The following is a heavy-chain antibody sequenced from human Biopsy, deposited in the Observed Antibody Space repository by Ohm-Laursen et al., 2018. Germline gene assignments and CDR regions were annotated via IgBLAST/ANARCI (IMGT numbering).Heavy chain of an antibody. Sequence: SLRLSCAASGFTFSSYGMHWVRQAPGKGLEWVSLISNDGDIKYSADSMEGRFTISRDNSRNTLFLQMNSLKAEDTAVYYCAKDRFPYTSGYSSVFEYWGKGTLVTVSS. CDR1: GFTFSSYG. CDR3: AKDRFPYTSGYSSVFEY. J-gene: IGHJ4*02. CDR2: ISNDGDIK. D-gene: IGHD3-22*01. V-gene: IGHV3-30*18.